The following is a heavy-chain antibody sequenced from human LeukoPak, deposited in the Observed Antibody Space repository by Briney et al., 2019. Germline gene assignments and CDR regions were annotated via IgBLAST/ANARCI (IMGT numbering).Heavy chain of an antibody. CDR2: ISYDGSNK. CDR3: AKVPHGDYAVDY. J-gene: IGHJ4*02. CDR1: GFTFSSYG. V-gene: IGHV3-30*18. D-gene: IGHD4-17*01. Sequence: GRSLRLSCAASGFTFSSYGMQWVRQAPGKGLEWVAVISYDGSNKYYADSVKGRFTISRDNSKNTLYLQMNSLRAEDTAVYYCAKVPHGDYAVDYWGQGTLVTVSS.